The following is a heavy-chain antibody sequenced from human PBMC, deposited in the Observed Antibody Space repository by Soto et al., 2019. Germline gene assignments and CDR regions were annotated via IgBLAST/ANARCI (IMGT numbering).Heavy chain of an antibody. CDR3: ATSRRQNWNYDVSPLYYYMDV. Sequence: GASVKVSCKASGGSFSSYTISWVRQAPGQGLEWMGRIIPILGIANYAQKFQGRVTITADKSTSTAYMELSSLRSEDTAVYYCATSRRQNWNYDVSPLYYYMDVWGKGTTVTVSS. CDR2: IIPILGIA. D-gene: IGHD1-7*01. CDR1: GGSFSSYT. V-gene: IGHV1-69*02. J-gene: IGHJ6*03.